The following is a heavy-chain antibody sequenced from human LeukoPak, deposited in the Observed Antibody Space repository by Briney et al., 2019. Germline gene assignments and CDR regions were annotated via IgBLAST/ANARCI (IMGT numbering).Heavy chain of an antibody. V-gene: IGHV6-1*01. CDR2: TYYRSQWHN. CDR3: AGGYAFDV. CDR1: GGSVSNNNYA. Sequence: SQTLSLTCAISGGSVSNNNYAWNWIRQSPLRGLEWLGRTYYRSQWHNDYARSVMSRISVDPDTSKNQLSLHLSSVTPDDTAVYYCAGGYAFDVWGQGTMVTVSS. J-gene: IGHJ3*01.